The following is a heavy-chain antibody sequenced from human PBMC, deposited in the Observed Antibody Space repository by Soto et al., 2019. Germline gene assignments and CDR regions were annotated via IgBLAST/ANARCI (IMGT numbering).Heavy chain of an antibody. D-gene: IGHD2-2*01. CDR2: IYSGGST. CDR1: GGFVNSDTHS. Sequence: PSETLSLTCTVSGGFVNSDTHSWSWIRQTPGKRLEWIGFIYSGGSTKNPPLRNRVTMSVDTSKNQFSLKLRSVFVADMAVYHCARFVRTCSATTCSTRADVWGQGITVTVSS. CDR3: ARFVRTCSATTCSTRADV. V-gene: IGHV4-61*01. J-gene: IGHJ6*02.